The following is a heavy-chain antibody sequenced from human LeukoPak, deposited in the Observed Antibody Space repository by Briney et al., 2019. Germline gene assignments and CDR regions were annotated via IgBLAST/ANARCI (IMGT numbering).Heavy chain of an antibody. D-gene: IGHD3-22*01. CDR1: GGSFSGYY. CDR3: ARGHDSDPGLFQPDYFDY. CDR2: INHSGST. V-gene: IGHV4-34*01. Sequence: SETLSLTCAVCGGSFSGYYWSWIRQPPGKGLEWIGEINHSGSTNYNPSLKSRVTISVDTSKNQFSLKLSSVTAADTAVYYCARGHDSDPGLFQPDYFDYWGQGTLVTVSS. J-gene: IGHJ4*02.